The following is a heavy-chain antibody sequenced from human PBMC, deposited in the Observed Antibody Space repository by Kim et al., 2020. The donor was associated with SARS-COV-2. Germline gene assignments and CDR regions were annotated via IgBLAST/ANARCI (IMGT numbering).Heavy chain of an antibody. Sequence: PNYNPSLKRRVTISVDKSKNQFSLKLSSVTAADTAMYYCTVVTYYYYAMDVWGQGTTVTVSS. V-gene: IGHV4-4*02. CDR2: P. CDR3: TVVTYYYYAMDV. J-gene: IGHJ6*02. D-gene: IGHD3-22*01.